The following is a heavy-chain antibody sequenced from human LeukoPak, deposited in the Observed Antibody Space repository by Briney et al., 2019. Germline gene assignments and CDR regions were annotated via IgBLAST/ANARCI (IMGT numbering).Heavy chain of an antibody. J-gene: IGHJ4*02. Sequence: SGGSLRLSCAASGFTFSSYAMSWVRQAPGKGLEWVSAISGSGGSTYYADSVKGRFTISRDNSKNTLYLQMNSLRAEDTAVYYCAKETTMVRGVNDDYWGQGTLVTVSS. CDR1: GFTFSSYA. CDR3: AKETTMVRGVNDDY. V-gene: IGHV3-23*01. CDR2: ISGSGGST. D-gene: IGHD3-10*01.